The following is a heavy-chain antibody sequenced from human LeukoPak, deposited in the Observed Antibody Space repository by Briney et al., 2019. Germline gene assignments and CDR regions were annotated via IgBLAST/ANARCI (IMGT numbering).Heavy chain of an antibody. CDR1: RGTFSSYA. J-gene: IGHJ4*02. CDR2: IIPIFGTA. D-gene: IGHD5-24*01. CDR3: ARDRGDGYNPPDY. Sequence: SVKVSCKASRGTFSSYAISWVRQAPGQGLEWMGGIIPIFGTANYAQKFQGRVTMTTDTSTSTAYMELRSLRSDDTAVYYCARDRGDGYNPPDYWGQGTLVTVSS. V-gene: IGHV1-69*05.